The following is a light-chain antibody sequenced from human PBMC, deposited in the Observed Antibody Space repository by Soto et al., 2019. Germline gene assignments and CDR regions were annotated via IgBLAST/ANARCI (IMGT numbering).Light chain of an antibody. V-gene: IGLV2-14*01. CDR2: EVT. Sequence: QSALTQPASVSGSPGQSITISCSGTSSDVGAHDFVSWYQHHPDKAPKVIIFEVTKRPSGVSDRFSGSETGNTASLTISGLQAEDEADYYCNSYTLSKTVIFGGGTKVTVL. CDR3: NSYTLSKTVI. J-gene: IGLJ2*01. CDR1: SSDVGAHDF.